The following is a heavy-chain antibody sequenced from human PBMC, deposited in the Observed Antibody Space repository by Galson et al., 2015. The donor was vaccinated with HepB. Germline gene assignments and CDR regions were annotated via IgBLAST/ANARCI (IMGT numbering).Heavy chain of an antibody. Sequence: SLRLSCAASGFTFSSYWMSWVRQAPGKGLEWVANIKQDGSEKYYVDSVKGRFTISRDNAKNSLYLQMNSLRAEDTAVYYCARDRIAAAGTMGNYYYYYGMDVWGQGTTVTVSS. D-gene: IGHD6-13*01. V-gene: IGHV3-7*03. CDR3: ARDRIAAAGTMGNYYYYYGMDV. CDR1: GFTFSSYW. J-gene: IGHJ6*02. CDR2: IKQDGSEK.